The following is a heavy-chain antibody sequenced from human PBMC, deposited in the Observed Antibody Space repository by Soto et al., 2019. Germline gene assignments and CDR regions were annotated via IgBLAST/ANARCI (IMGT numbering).Heavy chain of an antibody. CDR1: GFTFSSYA. CDR3: AKKDGYYDILTGYPFFDY. V-gene: IGHV3-23*01. J-gene: IGHJ4*02. D-gene: IGHD3-9*01. CDR2: ISGSGGST. Sequence: GGSLRLSCAASGFTFSSYAMSWVRQAPGKGLEWVSAISGSGGSTYYADSVKGRFTISRDNSKNTLYLQMNSLRAEDTAVYYCAKKDGYYDILTGYPFFDYWGQGTLVTVSS.